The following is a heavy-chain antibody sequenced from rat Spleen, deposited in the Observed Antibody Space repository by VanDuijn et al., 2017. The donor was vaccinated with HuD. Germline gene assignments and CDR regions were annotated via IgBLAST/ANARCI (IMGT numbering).Heavy chain of an antibody. Sequence: EVQLVESGGGLVQPGGSLQVSCAASGFIFNNYDMAWVRQAPTEGLEWVASITDSGGSTYYRDSVKGRFTVSRDNAKSTLFLQMDSLRSEDTATYYCARHWGYWGQGVMVTVSS. CDR1: GFIFNNYD. CDR2: ITDSGGST. J-gene: IGHJ2*01. V-gene: IGHV5-25*01. CDR3: ARHWGY. D-gene: IGHD4-6*01.